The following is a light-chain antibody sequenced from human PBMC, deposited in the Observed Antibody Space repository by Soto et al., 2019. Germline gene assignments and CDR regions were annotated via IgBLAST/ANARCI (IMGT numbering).Light chain of an antibody. CDR3: QQSYTTRPT. J-gene: IGKJ4*01. Sequence: DIQMTQSPSSLSASVGDRVTITCRASQSISSYVNWYQQKPGKAPKLLIYAASSLRSGVPSRFSGSGSGTDFTLTISSLQPEDFATYYCQQSYTTRPTFGGGTRWISN. CDR2: AAS. CDR1: QSISSY. V-gene: IGKV1-39*01.